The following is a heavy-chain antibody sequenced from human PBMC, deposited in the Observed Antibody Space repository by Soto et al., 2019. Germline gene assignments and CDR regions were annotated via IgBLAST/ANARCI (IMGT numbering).Heavy chain of an antibody. CDR3: ARYYYDSSGYYYGWFEP. CDR1: VYSISTYY. V-gene: IGHV4-59*01. CDR2: IYYTGNT. J-gene: IGHJ5*02. D-gene: IGHD3-22*01. Sequence: SETLSCTGTDAVYSISTYYWIKFRQPPGKGLEWIAYIYYTGNTYYNPSLKSRVTISMDTSKNQFSLNLSSVTAADTAVSYCARYYYDSSGYYYGWFEPWGQGTLVPVSS.